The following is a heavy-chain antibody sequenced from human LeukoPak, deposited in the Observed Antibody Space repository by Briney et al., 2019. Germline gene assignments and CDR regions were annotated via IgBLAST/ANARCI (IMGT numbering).Heavy chain of an antibody. D-gene: IGHD6-13*01. CDR2: ISGSGGST. Sequence: PGGSLRLSCAASGFTFSSYAMSWVHQAPGKGLEWVSAISGSGGSTYYADSVKGRFTISRDNSKNTLYLQMNSLRAEDTAVYYCTKDYSSSWYGAYYFDYWGQGTLVTVSS. CDR3: TKDYSSSWYGAYYFDY. V-gene: IGHV3-23*01. J-gene: IGHJ4*02. CDR1: GFTFSSYA.